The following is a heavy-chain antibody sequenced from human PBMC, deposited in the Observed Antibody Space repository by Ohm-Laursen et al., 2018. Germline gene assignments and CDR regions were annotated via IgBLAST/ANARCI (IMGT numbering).Heavy chain of an antibody. V-gene: IGHV3-23*01. CDR3: AAGDYLDY. J-gene: IGHJ4*02. CDR1: GITFSSYA. D-gene: IGHD4-17*01. Sequence: SLRLSCTASGITFSSYAMNWVRQAPGKGLEWVSGISGSGGSTDYADSVKGRFTISRDNSKNTLYLQMNILRAEDTAVYYCAAGDYLDYWGQGTLVTVSS. CDR2: ISGSGGST.